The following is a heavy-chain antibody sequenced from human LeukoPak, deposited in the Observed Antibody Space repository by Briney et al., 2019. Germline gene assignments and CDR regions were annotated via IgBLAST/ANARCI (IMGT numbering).Heavy chain of an antibody. Sequence: SETLSLTCTVSGGFISSSSYYWGWIRQPPGKGLEWIGSIYYSGSTYYNPSLKSRVTISVDTSKNQFSLKLSSVTAADTAVYYCASGPAVPYYYYYMDVWGKGTTVTVSS. CDR3: ASGPAVPYYYYYMDV. CDR1: GGFISSSSYY. CDR2: IYYSGST. V-gene: IGHV4-39*07. J-gene: IGHJ6*03.